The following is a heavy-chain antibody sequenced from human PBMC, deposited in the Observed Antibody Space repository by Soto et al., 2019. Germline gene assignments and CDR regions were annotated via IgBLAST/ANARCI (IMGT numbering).Heavy chain of an antibody. Sequence: GGSLRLSCAASGFTFSSYWMSWVRQAPGKGLEWVANIKQDGSEKYYVDSVKGRFTISRDNAKNSLYLQMNSLRAEDTAVYYCALRQGGSCYFCLDYWGQGTLVTVSS. CDR3: ALRQGGSCYFCLDY. J-gene: IGHJ4*02. CDR2: IKQDGSEK. D-gene: IGHD2-15*01. CDR1: GFTFSSYW. V-gene: IGHV3-7*01.